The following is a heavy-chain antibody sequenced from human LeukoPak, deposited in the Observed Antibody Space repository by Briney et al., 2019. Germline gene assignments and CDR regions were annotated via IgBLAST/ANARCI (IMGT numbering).Heavy chain of an antibody. CDR2: IKQDGSMQ. Sequence: GGSLRLSCAASGFTFSSHWMSWVRQAPGKGLEWVANIKQDGSMQYYVDSVKGRFTISRDNAKNSLYLQVNSLRAEDTAVYYCAREGDAFDIWGQGTRVTVSS. CDR3: AREGDAFDI. CDR1: GFTFSSHW. V-gene: IGHV3-7*03. J-gene: IGHJ3*02.